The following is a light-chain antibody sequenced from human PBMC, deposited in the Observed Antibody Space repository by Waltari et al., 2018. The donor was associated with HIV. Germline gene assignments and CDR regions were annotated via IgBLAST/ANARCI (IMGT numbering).Light chain of an antibody. CDR1: SSDVGAYNL. Sequence: QSALTQPASVSGSPGPSITISCTGTSSDVGAYNLVSWYQKYPGKAPKLMIFEVIKRPSGVSDRFSGSRSGNTASLTISGLQTEDEGDYYCCSYSGTGVVFGGGTKVTVL. V-gene: IGLV2-23*02. CDR2: EVI. CDR3: CSYSGTGVV. J-gene: IGLJ2*01.